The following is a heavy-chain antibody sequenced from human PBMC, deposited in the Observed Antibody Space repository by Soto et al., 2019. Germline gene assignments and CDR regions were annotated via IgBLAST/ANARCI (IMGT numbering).Heavy chain of an antibody. V-gene: IGHV2-5*02. CDR1: GFSFISSGVG. J-gene: IGHJ6*02. CDR2: IYWDEDK. D-gene: IGHD2-21*01. Sequence: QITLKESGPTLVKPTQTLTLTCTFSGFSFISSGVGVGWIRQPPGRALEWLALIYWDEDKRYSPSLKGRLTIPTYTSTNEEVLTKTNVDPEATGTYYCANKGGRCAGMDVWGQGTPVTVS. CDR3: ANKGGRCAGMDV.